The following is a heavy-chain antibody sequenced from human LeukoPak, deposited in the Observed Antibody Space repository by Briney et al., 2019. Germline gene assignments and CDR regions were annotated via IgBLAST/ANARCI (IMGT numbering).Heavy chain of an antibody. Sequence: GASVKVSCKTSGYTFTDYYLHWVRQAPGQGLEWMGWINPNSGGTNYAQKFQGRISMTRDTSINTAYMELSGLTSDDSAVYYCARDDQLSRSRAGNIFWFDPWGQGTLVTVSS. CDR1: GYTFTDYY. CDR2: INPNSGGT. J-gene: IGHJ5*02. V-gene: IGHV1-2*02. CDR3: ARDDQLSRSRAGNIFWFDP. D-gene: IGHD3-9*01.